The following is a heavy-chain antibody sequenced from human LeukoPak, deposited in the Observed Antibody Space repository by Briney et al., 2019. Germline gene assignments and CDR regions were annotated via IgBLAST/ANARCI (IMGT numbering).Heavy chain of an antibody. CDR2: IRGTVDNT. J-gene: IGHJ6*03. CDR3: ARVSSGSYFGYYYYMDV. D-gene: IGHD1-26*01. CDR1: GFTFSNYA. Sequence: GSLRLSCAASGFTFSNYAMGWVRQAPGKGLEWVSSIRGTVDNTHYADAVKGRFTISRDNAKNTLYLQMNSLRAEDTAVYYCARVSSGSYFGYYYYMDVWGKGTTVTVSS. V-gene: IGHV3-23*01.